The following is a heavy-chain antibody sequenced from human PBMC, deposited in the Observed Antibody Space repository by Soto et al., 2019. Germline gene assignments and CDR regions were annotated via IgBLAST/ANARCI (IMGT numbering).Heavy chain of an antibody. CDR2: ISAYNGNT. D-gene: IGHD3-22*01. Sequence: ASVKVSCKASGYTFTSYGISWVRQAPGQGLEWMGWISAYNGNTNYAQKLQGRVTMTTDTSTSTAYMELRSLRSGDTAVYYCARSNYDSSGYYYDAYWGQGTLVTAPQ. V-gene: IGHV1-18*01. CDR1: GYTFTSYG. CDR3: ARSNYDSSGYYYDAY. J-gene: IGHJ4*02.